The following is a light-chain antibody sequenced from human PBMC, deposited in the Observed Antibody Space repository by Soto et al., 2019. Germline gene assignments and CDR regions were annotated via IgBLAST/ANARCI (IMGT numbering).Light chain of an antibody. CDR3: SAYLNRNVI. V-gene: IGLV2-14*01. CDR1: STELRDYEY. CDR2: EVS. J-gene: IGLJ2*01. Sequence: QSALTQPASVSGSPGQSITISCTGTSTELRDYEYVSWYQQSAGTAPKLLIYEVSHRPSGISNRFSGSKSGNTASLTISGLRAEDAADYYSSAYLNRNVIFGGGTKLTVL.